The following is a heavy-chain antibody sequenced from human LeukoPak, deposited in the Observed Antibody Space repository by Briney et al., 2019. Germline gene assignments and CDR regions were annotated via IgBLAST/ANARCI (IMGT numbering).Heavy chain of an antibody. D-gene: IGHD2-2*01. CDR3: AKEEYCSSTTCLVY. CDR1: GFTFSSYA. Sequence: GGSLRLSCAAAGFTFSSYAMSSVRQAPGKGLECVSAISGSGGSTYYADSVKGRFTISRDNSKNTLYLQMNSLRAEDTAVYYCAKEEYCSSTTCLVYWGQGTLVSVSS. CDR2: ISGSGGST. J-gene: IGHJ4*02. V-gene: IGHV3-23*01.